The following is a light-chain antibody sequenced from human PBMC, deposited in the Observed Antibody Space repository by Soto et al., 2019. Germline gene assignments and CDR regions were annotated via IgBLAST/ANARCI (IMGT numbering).Light chain of an antibody. CDR3: QQYGSSPET. CDR2: GAS. Sequence: EIVMTQSPGTLSVSPGERATLFCRASQSVSSSYLAWYQQKPGQAPRLLIYGASSRATGIPDRFSGSGSGTDFTLTISRLEPEDFAVYYCQQYGSSPETFGQGTKVDIK. J-gene: IGKJ1*01. CDR1: QSVSSSY. V-gene: IGKV3-20*01.